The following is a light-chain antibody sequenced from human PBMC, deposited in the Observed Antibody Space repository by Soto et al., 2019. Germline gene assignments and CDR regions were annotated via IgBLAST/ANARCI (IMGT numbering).Light chain of an antibody. CDR2: QAS. J-gene: IGKJ4*01. Sequence: DIQMTQSPSTLSASVGDRVTITCRASQPISYWLAWYQQKPGQVPKLLIYQASSLQRGVPSRFSGSRSGTEFTLTINSQQPDDFATYYCQQYQIYPLTFGGGTKVEIK. V-gene: IGKV1-5*03. CDR1: QPISYW. CDR3: QQYQIYPLT.